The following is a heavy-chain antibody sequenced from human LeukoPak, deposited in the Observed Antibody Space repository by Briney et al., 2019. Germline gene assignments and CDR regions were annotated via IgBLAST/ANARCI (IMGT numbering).Heavy chain of an antibody. CDR1: GGSISSYY. CDR3: ARGQGDILTGYHHFDY. J-gene: IGHJ4*02. Sequence: SETLSLTCTVSGGSISSYYWSWIRQPAGKGLEWIGRIYTSGSTNYNPSLKSRVTMSVDTSKNQFSLKLGSVTAADTAVYYCARGQGDILTGYHHFDYWGQGTLVTVSS. CDR2: IYTSGST. D-gene: IGHD3-9*01. V-gene: IGHV4-4*07.